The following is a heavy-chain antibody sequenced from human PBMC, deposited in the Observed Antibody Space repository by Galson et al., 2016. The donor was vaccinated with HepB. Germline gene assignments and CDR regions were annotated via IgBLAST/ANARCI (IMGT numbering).Heavy chain of an antibody. CDR1: GYTFTGYY. J-gene: IGHJ3*02. V-gene: IGHV1-2*04. Sequence: SVKVSCKASGYTFTGYYMHWVRQAPGQGLEWTGWINANNGVTKYSQKFQGWVTMTRDTSSSTAYMELRRLRSDDTAVYYCAREYNWNAFDIWGQGTMVTVSS. CDR3: AREYNWNAFDI. D-gene: IGHD1-20*01. CDR2: INANNGVT.